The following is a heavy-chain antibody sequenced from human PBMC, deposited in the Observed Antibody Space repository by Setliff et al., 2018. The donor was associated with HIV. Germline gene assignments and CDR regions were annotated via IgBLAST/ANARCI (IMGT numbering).Heavy chain of an antibody. D-gene: IGHD6-6*01. V-gene: IGHV4-38-2*02. CDR3: AREDSSYHYFDY. CDR2: IYYSGST. CDR1: GYSISSGFY. J-gene: IGHJ4*02. Sequence: PSETLSLTCAVSGYSISSGFYWGWIRQPPGKGLEWVGSIYYSGSTYYNPSLKSRVTISVDTSENQFSLKLTSVTAADTAVYYCAREDSSYHYFDYWGQGMLVTVSS.